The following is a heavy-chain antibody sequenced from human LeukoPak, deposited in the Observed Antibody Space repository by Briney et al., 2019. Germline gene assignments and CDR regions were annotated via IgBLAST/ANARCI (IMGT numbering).Heavy chain of an antibody. D-gene: IGHD2-8*02. CDR1: GYTFTSYD. CDR2: MNPNSGNT. Sequence: VASVKVSCKASGYTFTSYDINWVRQATGQGLEWMGWMNPNSGNTGYAQKFQGRVTMTRNTSISTAYMELSSLRSEDTAVYYCAKDQARWAGGAPTWGQGTLVTVSS. J-gene: IGHJ5*02. CDR3: AKDQARWAGGAPT. V-gene: IGHV1-8*01.